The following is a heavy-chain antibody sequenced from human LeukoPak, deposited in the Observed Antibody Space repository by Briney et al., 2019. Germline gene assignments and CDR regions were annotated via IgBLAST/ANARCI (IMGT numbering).Heavy chain of an antibody. CDR3: ARVDSSNWYDSRGYFDY. Sequence: SETLSLTCTVSGGSISSYYWSWIRQPPGKGLEWIGYIYYTGSTNYNPSLKSRVTISVDTSKNQFSPKLSSVTAADTAVYYCARVDSSNWYDSRGYFDYWGQGTLVTVSS. J-gene: IGHJ4*02. V-gene: IGHV4-59*01. CDR2: IYYTGST. D-gene: IGHD6-13*01. CDR1: GGSISSYY.